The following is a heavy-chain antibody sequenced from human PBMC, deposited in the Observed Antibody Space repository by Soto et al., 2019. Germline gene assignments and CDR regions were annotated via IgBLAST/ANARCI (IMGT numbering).Heavy chain of an antibody. CDR2: ISAYNGNT. J-gene: IGHJ5*02. Sequence: ASVKVSCKASGYTFTSYGISWVRQAPGQGLEWMGWISAYNGNTNYAQKLQGRVTMTTDTSTSTAYMELRSLRSDDTAVYYCARSGAAVGSYTEFFDPWGQGTLVTVSS. V-gene: IGHV1-18*01. D-gene: IGHD3-10*01. CDR3: ARSGAAVGSYTEFFDP. CDR1: GYTFTSYG.